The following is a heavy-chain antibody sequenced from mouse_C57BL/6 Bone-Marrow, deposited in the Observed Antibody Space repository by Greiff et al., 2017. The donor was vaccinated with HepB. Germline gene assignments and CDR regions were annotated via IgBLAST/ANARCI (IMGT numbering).Heavy chain of an antibody. D-gene: IGHD1-1*01. J-gene: IGHJ4*01. V-gene: IGHV14-2*01. CDR1: GFNIKDYY. CDR2: IDPEDGET. CDR3: ASSSSYPYYAMDY. Sequence: EVMLVESGAELVKPGASVKLSCTASGFNIKDYYMHWVKQRTEQGLEWIGRIDPEDGETKYAPKFQGKATITADTSSNTAYLQLSSLTSEDTAVYYCASSSSYPYYAMDYWGQGTSVTVSS.